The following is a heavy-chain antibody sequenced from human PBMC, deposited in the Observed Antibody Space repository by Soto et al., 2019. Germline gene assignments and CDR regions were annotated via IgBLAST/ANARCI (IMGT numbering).Heavy chain of an antibody. J-gene: IGHJ3*02. CDR1: GYTFTSYD. CDR3: ARASYLDPAFDI. V-gene: IGHV1-8*01. D-gene: IGHD2-2*03. CDR2: VNPNSGNT. Sequence: QVQLVQSGAEVKRPGASVKVSCKASGYTFTSYDFNWVRQAPGQGLEWMGWVNPNSGNTDYAQKFQGRVTMTSNTSRRTAYRELSSLRSEDTAVYYCARASYLDPAFDIWGQGTMVTVSS.